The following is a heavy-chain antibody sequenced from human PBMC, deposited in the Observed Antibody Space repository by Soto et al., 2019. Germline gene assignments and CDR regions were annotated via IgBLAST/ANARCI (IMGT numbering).Heavy chain of an antibody. V-gene: IGHV1-8*01. D-gene: IGHD7-27*01. CDR3: ARAPRNWGFDF. CDR2: MNPNSGDT. Sequence: ASVKVSCKASGYTFTNSDINWVRQTTGQGLEWMGWMNPNSGDTGYAQKFQGRVTMTRNTAISTAYMELSSLTFEDTAIYSCARAPRNWGFDFWGQGTLVTVSS. CDR1: GYTFTNSD. J-gene: IGHJ4*02.